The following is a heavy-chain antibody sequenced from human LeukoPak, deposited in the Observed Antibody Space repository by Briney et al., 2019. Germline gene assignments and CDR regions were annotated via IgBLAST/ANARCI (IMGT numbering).Heavy chain of an antibody. CDR2: IIPIFGTA. CDR1: GGTFSSYA. Sequence: SVKVSCKASGGTFSSYAISWVRQAPGQGLEWMGGIIPIFGTANYAQKLQGRVTITADESTSTAYMELSSLRSEDTAVYYCASDSGYDPLFYYYYGMDVWGKGTTVTVSS. J-gene: IGHJ6*04. D-gene: IGHD5-12*01. CDR3: ASDSGYDPLFYYYYGMDV. V-gene: IGHV1-69*13.